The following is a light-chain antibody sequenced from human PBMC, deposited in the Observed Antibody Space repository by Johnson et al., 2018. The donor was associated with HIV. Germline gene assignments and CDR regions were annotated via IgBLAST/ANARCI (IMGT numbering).Light chain of an antibody. Sequence: QSVLTQPPSMSAAPGQKVTISCSGSSSNIGHNYVSWYQQLPGTAPKLLIYDNNKRPSGIPDRFSGSKSGTSATLGITGLQTGDEANYYCGTWDSSLSGVFGTG. CDR1: SSNIGHNY. CDR2: DNN. J-gene: IGLJ1*01. CDR3: GTWDSSLSGV. V-gene: IGLV1-51*01.